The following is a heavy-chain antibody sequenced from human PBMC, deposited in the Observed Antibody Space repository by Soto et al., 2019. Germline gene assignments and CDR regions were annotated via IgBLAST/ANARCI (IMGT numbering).Heavy chain of an antibody. V-gene: IGHV4-59*02. Sequence: DTLSLTCTVSGASVSSYYWSWIRQPPGKGLEWLGYILYTGNTNYNPSLKSRVTMSVDTSKNQVSLKLSAVTAADTAVYFCARAAYGSGSYYAPYYYYAMDVWGQGTTVTVSS. CDR2: ILYTGNT. CDR1: GASVSSYY. D-gene: IGHD3-10*01. J-gene: IGHJ6*02. CDR3: ARAAYGSGSYYAPYYYYAMDV.